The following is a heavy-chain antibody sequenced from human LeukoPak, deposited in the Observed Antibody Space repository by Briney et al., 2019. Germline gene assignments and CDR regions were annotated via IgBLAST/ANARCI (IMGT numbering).Heavy chain of an antibody. Sequence: SETLSLTCTVSGGSISSYYWSWIRQPPGKGLEWIGYIYYSGSRNYNPSLKSRVTISVDTSKNQFYLKLSSVTAADTAVYYCARSAVVSGEGAFDIWGQGTMVTVSS. J-gene: IGHJ3*02. V-gene: IGHV4-59*08. CDR2: IYYSGSR. CDR3: ARSAVVSGEGAFDI. D-gene: IGHD2-15*01. CDR1: GGSISSYY.